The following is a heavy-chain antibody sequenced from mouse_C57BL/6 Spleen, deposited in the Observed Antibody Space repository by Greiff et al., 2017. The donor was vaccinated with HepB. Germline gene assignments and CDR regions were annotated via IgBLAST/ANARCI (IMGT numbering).Heavy chain of an antibody. J-gene: IGHJ4*01. Sequence: VQLKESGGGLVQPGGSLKLSCAASGFTFSDYYMYWVRQTPEKRLEWVAYISNGGGSTYYPDTVKGRFTISRDNAKNTLYLQMSRLKSEDTAMYYCARRGATKYYYAMDYWGQGTSVTVSS. D-gene: IGHD1-1*01. CDR2: ISNGGGST. CDR3: ARRGATKYYYAMDY. CDR1: GFTFSDYY. V-gene: IGHV5-12*01.